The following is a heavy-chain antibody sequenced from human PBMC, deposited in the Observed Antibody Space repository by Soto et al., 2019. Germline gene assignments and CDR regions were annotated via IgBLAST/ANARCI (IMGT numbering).Heavy chain of an antibody. CDR2: INHSGST. V-gene: IGHV4-34*01. Sequence: QVQLQQWGAGLLKPSETLSLTCAVYGGSFSNYYWIWVRQTPGKGLEWIGEINHSGSTSYNPSLKSRVTMSVDTSKNQFSLELISVTAADTAVYYCARLSGSNWYTVAYWGQGTLVTASS. J-gene: IGHJ4*02. CDR1: GGSFSNYY. D-gene: IGHD6-13*01. CDR3: ARLSGSNWYTVAY.